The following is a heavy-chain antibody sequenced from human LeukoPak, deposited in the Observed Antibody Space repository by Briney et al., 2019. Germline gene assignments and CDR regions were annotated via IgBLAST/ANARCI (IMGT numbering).Heavy chain of an antibody. CDR3: ARHGYRY. J-gene: IGHJ4*02. CDR2: INHSGST. CDR1: GESFSGYY. V-gene: IGHV4-34*01. D-gene: IGHD3-16*02. Sequence: SETLSLTCAVYGESFSGYYWSWIRQPPGKGLEWIGEINHSGSTNYNPSLKSRVTISVDTSKNQFSLKLSSVTAADTAVYYCARHGYRYWGQGTLVTVSS.